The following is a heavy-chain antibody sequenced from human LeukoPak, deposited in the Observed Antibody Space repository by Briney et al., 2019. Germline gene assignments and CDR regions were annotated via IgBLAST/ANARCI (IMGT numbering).Heavy chain of an antibody. CDR3: ARSNNYGDYSMGF. Sequence: ASVKVSCKASGYTFTGYYMHWVRQAPGQGLEWMGWINPNSGGTNYAQEFQGRVTMTRDTSISTAYMELSRLRSDDTAVYYCARSNNYGDYSMGFWGQGTLVTVSS. D-gene: IGHD4-17*01. CDR1: GYTFTGYY. CDR2: INPNSGGT. J-gene: IGHJ4*02. V-gene: IGHV1-2*02.